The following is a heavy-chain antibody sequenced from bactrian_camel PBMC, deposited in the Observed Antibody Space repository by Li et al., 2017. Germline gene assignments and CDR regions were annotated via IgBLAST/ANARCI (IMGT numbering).Heavy chain of an antibody. Sequence: QLVESGGGAVQTGGSLRLTCTAVGLTFEGGNQGWYRETPGNEFELVSSIAPDGSRWYADSVQGRFTISQDPTRGVLYLQMNSLKPEDTATYHCAADTLPSIWTMSACGNRDFGYWGQGTQVTVS. CDR1: GLTFEGGN. CDR2: IAPDGSR. CDR3: AADTLPSIWTMSACGNRDFGY. V-gene: IGHV3S55*01. D-gene: IGHD4*01. J-gene: IGHJ6*01.